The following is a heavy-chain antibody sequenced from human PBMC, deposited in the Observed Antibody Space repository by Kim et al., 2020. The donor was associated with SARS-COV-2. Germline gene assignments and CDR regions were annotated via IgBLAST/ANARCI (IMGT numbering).Heavy chain of an antibody. Sequence: NYNPSLKSRVTISVDPSKNQFSLKLSSVTAADRAVYYCARSQYYFGSGIDYWGQGTLVTVSS. J-gene: IGHJ4*02. V-gene: IGHV4-34*01. CDR3: ARSQYYFGSGIDY. D-gene: IGHD3-10*01.